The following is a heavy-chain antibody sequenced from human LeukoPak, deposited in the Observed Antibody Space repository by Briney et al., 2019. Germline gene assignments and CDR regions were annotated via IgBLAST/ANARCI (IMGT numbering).Heavy chain of an antibody. J-gene: IGHJ5*02. CDR3: ARVPGGGGSGWYINWFDP. CDR2: INPNSGGT. CDR1: GYTFTSNA. V-gene: IGHV1-2*02. Sequence: ASVKVSCKASGYTFTSNALGWVRQAPGQGLEWMGWINPNSGGTNYAQKFQGRVTMTRDTSISTAYVELSRLRSDDTAVYYCARVPGGGGSGWYINWFDPWGQGTLVTVSS. D-gene: IGHD6-19*01.